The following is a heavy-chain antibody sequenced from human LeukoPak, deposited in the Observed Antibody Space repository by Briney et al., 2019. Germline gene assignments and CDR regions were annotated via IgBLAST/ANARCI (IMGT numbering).Heavy chain of an antibody. D-gene: IGHD2-2*01. CDR1: GGSISSGDYY. Sequence: SQTLSLTCTVSGGSISSGDYYWSWIRQPPGKGLEWIGYIYYSGSTYYNPSLKSRVTISVDTSKNQFSLKLSSVTAADTAVYYCARVEYCSSTSCSLGDWFDPWGQGTLVTVSS. CDR2: IYYSGST. V-gene: IGHV4-30-4*01. J-gene: IGHJ5*02. CDR3: ARVEYCSSTSCSLGDWFDP.